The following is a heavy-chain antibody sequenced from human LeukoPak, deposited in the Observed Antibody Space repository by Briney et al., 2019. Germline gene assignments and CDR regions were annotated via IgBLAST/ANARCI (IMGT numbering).Heavy chain of an antibody. V-gene: IGHV6-1*01. CDR1: GDSVSSHNAC. CDR2: TYYRSKWYN. J-gene: IGHJ3*02. Sequence: SQTLSLTCVISGDSVSSHNACWNWIRQSPSRGLEWLGRTYYRSKWYNDYAVSVKSRITINPDTSKNQFSLQLNSVTPQDTAVHCCARVRCSSTSCFDAFDIWGQGTMVTVSS. D-gene: IGHD2-2*01. CDR3: ARVRCSSTSCFDAFDI.